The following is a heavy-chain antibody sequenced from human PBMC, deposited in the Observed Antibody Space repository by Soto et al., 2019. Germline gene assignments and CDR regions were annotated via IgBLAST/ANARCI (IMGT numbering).Heavy chain of an antibody. CDR3: ARYDYDNNIYSIDY. CDR2: IYYIGST. CDR1: GGSISSSSYY. V-gene: IGHV4-39*01. D-gene: IGHD3-22*01. J-gene: IGHJ4*02. Sequence: SETLSLTCTVSGGSISSSSYYWGWIRQPPGKGLEWIGSIYYIGSTYYTPSLKSRLTISVDTSKNQLSLKLSSVTAADTAVYYCARYDYDNNIYSIDYWGQGALVTVSS.